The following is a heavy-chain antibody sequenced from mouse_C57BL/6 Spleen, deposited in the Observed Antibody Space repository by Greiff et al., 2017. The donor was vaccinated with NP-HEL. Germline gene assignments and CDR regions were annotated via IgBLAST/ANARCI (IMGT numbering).Heavy chain of an antibody. CDR2: ISSGGSYT. Sequence: EVKLVESGGDLVKPGGSLKLSCAASGFTFSSYGMSWVRQTPDKRLEWVATISSGGSYTYYPDSVKGRFTISRDNAKNTLYLQMSSLKSEATAMYYCARLCGNPSWFAYWGQGTLVTVSA. D-gene: IGHD2-1*01. CDR3: ARLCGNPSWFAY. CDR1: GFTFSSYG. V-gene: IGHV5-6*01. J-gene: IGHJ3*01.